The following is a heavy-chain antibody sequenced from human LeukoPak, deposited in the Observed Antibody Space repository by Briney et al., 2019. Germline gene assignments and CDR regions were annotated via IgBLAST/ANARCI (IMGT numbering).Heavy chain of an antibody. D-gene: IGHD4-17*01. J-gene: IGHJ6*02. CDR2: MNPNSGNT. V-gene: IGHV1-8*01. Sequence: ASVKVSCKASGYTFTSYDINWVRQATGQGLEWMGWMNPNSGNTGYAQKLQGRVTMTRNTSISTAYMELSSLRSEDTAVYYCASSTGYTVTTVGPDYYYGMDVWGQGTTVTVSS. CDR3: ASSTGYTVTTVGPDYYYGMDV. CDR1: GYTFTSYD.